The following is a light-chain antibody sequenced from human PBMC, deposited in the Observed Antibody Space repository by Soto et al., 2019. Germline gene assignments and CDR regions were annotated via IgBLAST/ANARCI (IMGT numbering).Light chain of an antibody. Sequence: DIQMTQSPSTLSASVGDRVTITCRASQSISSWLAWYQQKPGKAPKLLIYDASSLESGVPSRFSGSGSGTEFTHTISSLQPDDFETDYCQQYNSYWTFGQGSKVEIK. V-gene: IGKV1-5*01. CDR3: QQYNSYWT. CDR2: DAS. J-gene: IGKJ1*01. CDR1: QSISSW.